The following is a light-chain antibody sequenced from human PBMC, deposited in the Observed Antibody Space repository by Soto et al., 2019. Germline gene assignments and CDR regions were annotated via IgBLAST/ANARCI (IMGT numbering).Light chain of an antibody. J-gene: IGLJ2*01. CDR3: AAWDDSLNGVL. CDR2: SID. V-gene: IGLV1-44*01. CDR1: SSNIGTNT. Sequence: QSVLTQPPSASGTPGQRVTISCSGSSSNIGTNTVSWYQQLPGTAPKLLIYSIDQRPSGVPDRFSGSKSGTSASLAISGLQSEDEADFFCAAWDDSLNGVLFGGGTKLTVL.